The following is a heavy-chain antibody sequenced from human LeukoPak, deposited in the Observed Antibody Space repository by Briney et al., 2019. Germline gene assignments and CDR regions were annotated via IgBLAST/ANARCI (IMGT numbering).Heavy chain of an antibody. Sequence: ASVKVSCKVSGYTLTELSMHWVRQAPGKGLEWMGGFDPEDGETIYAQKFRGRVTMTEDTSTDTAYMELSSLRSEDTAVYYCATDPGSYPLSYGMDVWGQGTTVTVSS. J-gene: IGHJ6*02. V-gene: IGHV1-24*01. CDR3: ATDPGSYPLSYGMDV. CDR2: FDPEDGET. D-gene: IGHD1-26*01. CDR1: GYTLTELS.